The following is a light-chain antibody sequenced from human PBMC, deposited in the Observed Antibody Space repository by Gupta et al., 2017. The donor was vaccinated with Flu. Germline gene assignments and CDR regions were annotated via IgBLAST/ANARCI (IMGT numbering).Light chain of an antibody. CDR2: EAS. J-gene: IGKJ4*01. CDR3: QQYYTYVLS. V-gene: IGKV1-5*03. CDR1: QNILAW. Sequence: DIQMTQSPSTLSASVGDRVTLTCRASQNILAWLAWYQHKPGKAPTLLIYEASNLAYGVPSRFSGSGSGTDFTLTISSLQPDDFATYYCQQYYTYVLSFGGGTKVQSK.